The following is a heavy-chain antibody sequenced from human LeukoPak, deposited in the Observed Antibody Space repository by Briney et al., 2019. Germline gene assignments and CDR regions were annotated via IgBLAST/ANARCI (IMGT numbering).Heavy chain of an antibody. CDR1: GFTFSSYS. D-gene: IGHD1-26*01. J-gene: IGHJ6*03. CDR3: AKEGGGSYPYYYYYMDV. Sequence: GGSLRLSCAASGFTFSSYSMNWVRQAPGKGLEWVSYISSSSSTIYNADSVKGRFTISRDNSKNTLYLQMNSLRAEDTAVYYCAKEGGGSYPYYYYYMDVWGKGTTVTVSS. V-gene: IGHV3-48*01. CDR2: ISSSSSTI.